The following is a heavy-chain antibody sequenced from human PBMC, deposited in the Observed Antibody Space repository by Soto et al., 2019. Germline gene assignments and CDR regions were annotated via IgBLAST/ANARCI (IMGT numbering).Heavy chain of an antibody. D-gene: IGHD4-17*01. J-gene: IGHJ3*02. Sequence: EVQLLESGGGLVQPGGSLSLSCADSGFTFSTYAMSGVRQAPGKGLVWVSAISASGDSTYAADSVKGRFTISSDNSMNALYLQMRSLRIEDKAVYYCALPRGYGGFDAYDIWGQGTMVTVS. CDR3: ALPRGYGGFDAYDI. CDR2: ISASGDST. V-gene: IGHV3-23*01. CDR1: GFTFSTYA.